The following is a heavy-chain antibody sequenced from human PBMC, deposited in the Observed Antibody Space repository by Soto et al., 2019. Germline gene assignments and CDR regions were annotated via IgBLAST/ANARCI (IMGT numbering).Heavy chain of an antibody. CDR2: ISYDGGLQ. J-gene: IGHJ5*02. V-gene: IGHV3-30*03. CDR3: ASERVCGHTSVPTA. CDR1: GFTFSSYG. Sequence: QAHLVESGGGVVQPGRSLRLSCAASGFTFSSYGMHWVRQAPGTRLEWVAVISYDGGLQHYADSVTGRFTISRDPSKNMVHLQMHSLRAQDTAVYYCASERVCGHTSVPTAWGQGTLVSVS. D-gene: IGHD2-8*01.